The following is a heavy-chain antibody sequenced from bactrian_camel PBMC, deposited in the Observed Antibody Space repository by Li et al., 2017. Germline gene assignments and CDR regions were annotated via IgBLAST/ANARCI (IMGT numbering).Heavy chain of an antibody. D-gene: IGHD4*01. J-gene: IGHJ4*01. CDR1: TLMYAC. CDR3: AAADRDYEHNKNLPCFEYNY. CDR2: IYTDGGDT. V-gene: IGHV3S6*01. Sequence: QVQLVESGGGSVQAGGSLRLACTASTLMYACMAWFRQAPGKEREGVAMIYTDGGDTYYADSVKGRFTISQDNAKNTVYLQMDNLKPEDTAEYCCAAADRDYEHNKNLPCFEYNYWGQGTQVTVS.